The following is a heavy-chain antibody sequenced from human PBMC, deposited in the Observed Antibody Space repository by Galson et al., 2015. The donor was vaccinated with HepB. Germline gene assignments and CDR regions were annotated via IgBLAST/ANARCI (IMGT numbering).Heavy chain of an antibody. J-gene: IGHJ3*02. D-gene: IGHD5-12*01. Sequence: SLRLSCAASGFTFSYYNMDWVRQAPGKGLEWVSYISSTCSAIYYADSVKGRFTISRDNAKNSLYLQMNSLRDEDTAIYYCARDNMVAGAVDIWGQGTMVAVSS. CDR1: GFTFSYYN. V-gene: IGHV3-48*02. CDR3: ARDNMVAGAVDI. CDR2: ISSTCSAI.